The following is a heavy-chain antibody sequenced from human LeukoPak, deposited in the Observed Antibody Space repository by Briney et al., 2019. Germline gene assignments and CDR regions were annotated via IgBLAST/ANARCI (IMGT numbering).Heavy chain of an antibody. CDR2: GHSDGTA. V-gene: IGHV3-23*01. CDR1: GFTFSTYW. Sequence: GESLRLSCAASGFTFSTYWMSWVRQAPGKGLEWVSSGHSDGTAYYADSVKGRFTISRDNSKNTLSLQMNSLRAEDTAVYYCAKGSRIAARPTIWFDSWGQGTLVTVSS. J-gene: IGHJ5*01. CDR3: AKGSRIAARPTIWFDS. D-gene: IGHD6-6*01.